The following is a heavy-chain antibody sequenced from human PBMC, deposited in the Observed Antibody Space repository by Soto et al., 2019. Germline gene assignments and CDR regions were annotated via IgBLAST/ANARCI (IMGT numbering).Heavy chain of an antibody. Sequence: GGSLRLSCAASGFTFSSYSMNWVRQAPGKGLEWVSSISSSSSYIYYADSVKGRFTISRDNAKNSLYLQMNSLRAEDTAVYYCARDSVPDNAFDICGQGTMVTVSS. CDR2: ISSSSSYI. D-gene: IGHD2-2*01. J-gene: IGHJ3*02. CDR1: GFTFSSYS. V-gene: IGHV3-21*01. CDR3: ARDSVPDNAFDI.